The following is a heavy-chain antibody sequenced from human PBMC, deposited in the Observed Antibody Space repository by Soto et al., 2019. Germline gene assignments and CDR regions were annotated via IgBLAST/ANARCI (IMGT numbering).Heavy chain of an antibody. CDR2: ISGSGGST. CDR3: AKGVDYGQLFDY. CDR1: GFTFSSYA. D-gene: IGHD4-17*01. Sequence: EVQLLESGGGLVQPGGSLRLSCAASGFTFSSYAMSWVRQAQGKGLEWVSAISGSGGSTYYADSVKGRFTISRDNSKNTLYLQMNSLRAEDTAVYYCAKGVDYGQLFDYWGQGTLVTVSS. J-gene: IGHJ4*02. V-gene: IGHV3-23*01.